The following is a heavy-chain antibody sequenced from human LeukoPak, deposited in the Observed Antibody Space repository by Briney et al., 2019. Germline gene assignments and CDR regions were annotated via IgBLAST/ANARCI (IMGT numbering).Heavy chain of an antibody. Sequence: DSVKGRFTVSRDNSKNTLYLQMNSLRAEDTAVYYCAKDPLAGGCFDYWGQGTLVTVSS. CDR3: AKDPLAGGCFDY. D-gene: IGHD3-10*01. J-gene: IGHJ4*02. V-gene: IGHV3-23*01.